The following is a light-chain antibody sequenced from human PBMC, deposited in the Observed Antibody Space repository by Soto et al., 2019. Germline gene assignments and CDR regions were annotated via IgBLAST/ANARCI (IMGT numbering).Light chain of an antibody. Sequence: DIQMTQSPSTLSASVGDSVIITCRASQTIGSWLAWYQQKPGKVPKLLIHKASSLESGVSSRFSGSGSGTDFTLTIRSLQPDDFATYYCQQYSSLSAFGPGTKVDIK. CDR2: KAS. V-gene: IGKV1-5*03. CDR3: QQYSSLSA. CDR1: QTIGSW. J-gene: IGKJ3*01.